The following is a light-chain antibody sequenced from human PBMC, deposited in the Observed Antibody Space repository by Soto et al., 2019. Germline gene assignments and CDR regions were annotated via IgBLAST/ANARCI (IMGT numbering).Light chain of an antibody. CDR1: QTIGTY. CDR3: QKSYNTPLT. V-gene: IGKV1-39*01. CDR2: DAS. Sequence: QLTQSPSSLSASVGDRVTITCRASQTIGTYVNWYRQKSGAAPELLIYDASTLQSGVPSRFRGGASGTDFTLTISSLQLDDFATYYCQKSYNTPLTFGQGTKVDIK. J-gene: IGKJ1*01.